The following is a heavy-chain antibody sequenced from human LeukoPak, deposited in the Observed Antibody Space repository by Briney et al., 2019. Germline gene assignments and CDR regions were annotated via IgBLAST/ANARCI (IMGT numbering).Heavy chain of an antibody. Sequence: GESLKISCKGSGYSITSYWIGWVRQMPGKGLEWMGLIYPGDSDTRYSPSFQGQVTISVDKSITTAHLQWSSLKASDTAIYYCARPGSGSYYSLGYWGQGTLVTVSS. D-gene: IGHD3-10*01. CDR3: ARPGSGSYYSLGY. J-gene: IGHJ4*02. V-gene: IGHV5-51*01. CDR1: GYSITSYW. CDR2: IYPGDSDT.